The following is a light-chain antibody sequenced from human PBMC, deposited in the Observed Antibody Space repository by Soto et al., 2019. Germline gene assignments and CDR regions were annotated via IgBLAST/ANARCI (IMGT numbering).Light chain of an antibody. V-gene: IGKV3-15*01. CDR2: GAS. Sequence: TVLPQSPGTLSFSPGERATLSCRASQSVSSNLAWYQQKPGQAPRLLFYGASTRATDIPARFSGTGSGTEFTLIISSLQSEDFAVYYCQQHSKWPRTFGQGTKVDIK. CDR1: QSVSSN. J-gene: IGKJ1*01. CDR3: QQHSKWPRT.